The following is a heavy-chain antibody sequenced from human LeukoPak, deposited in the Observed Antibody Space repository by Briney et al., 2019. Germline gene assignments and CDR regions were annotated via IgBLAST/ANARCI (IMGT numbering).Heavy chain of an antibody. CDR2: INPSGGTT. CDR1: GYTLTDFY. D-gene: IGHD3-22*01. J-gene: IGHJ3*02. V-gene: IGHV1-46*01. Sequence: ASVKVSCKASGYTLTDFYIHWVRQAPGQGLEWMGIINPSGGTTTYAQKFQGRVTMTTDTSTSTVYMELSSLTCEDTAVYYCGRSSGYYNAFDIWGQGTIVTVSS. CDR3: GRSSGYYNAFDI.